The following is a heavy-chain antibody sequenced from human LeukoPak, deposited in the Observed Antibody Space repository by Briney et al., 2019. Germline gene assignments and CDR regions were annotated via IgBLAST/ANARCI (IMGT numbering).Heavy chain of an antibody. V-gene: IGHV3-21*01. CDR2: ISSSSSYI. D-gene: IGHD4-23*01. J-gene: IGHJ4*02. CDR3: ARARGVLGGNSTDY. Sequence: GGSLRLSCAASGFTFSSYSMNWVRQAPGKGLEWVSSISSSSSYIYYADSVKGRFTISRDNAKNSLYLQMNSLRAEDTAVYYCARARGVLGGNSTDYWGQGTLVTVSS. CDR1: GFTFSSYS.